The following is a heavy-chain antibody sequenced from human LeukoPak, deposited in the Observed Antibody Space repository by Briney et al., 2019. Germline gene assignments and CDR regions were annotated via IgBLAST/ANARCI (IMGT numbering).Heavy chain of an antibody. J-gene: IGHJ4*02. V-gene: IGHV5-51*01. CDR1: GYSFTSYL. CDR3: ANSRGYIYGIDY. CDR2: IYPGDSDT. D-gene: IGHD5-18*01. Sequence: VESLNISCKGSGYSFTSYLIGWVRQMPGKGLEWIWIIYPGDSDTRYRPSFQGQVTLSADKSISTAYLQWSSLKASDTAMYYCANSRGYIYGIDYWGQGTLVTVSS.